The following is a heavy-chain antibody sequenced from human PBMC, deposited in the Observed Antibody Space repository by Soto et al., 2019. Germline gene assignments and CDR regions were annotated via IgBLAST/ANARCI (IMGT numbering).Heavy chain of an antibody. CDR3: ARKRTESSGYLGYFQH. CDR2: INAGNGNT. D-gene: IGHD3-22*01. V-gene: IGHV1-3*01. CDR1: GYTFTSYA. Sequence: VQLVQSGAEVKKPGASVKVSCKASGYTFTSYAMHWVRQAPGQSLEWMGWINAGNGNTKYSQKFQGRVTITRDTSASTAYMELSSLRSEDTAVYYCARKRTESSGYLGYFQHWGQGTLVTVCS. J-gene: IGHJ1*01.